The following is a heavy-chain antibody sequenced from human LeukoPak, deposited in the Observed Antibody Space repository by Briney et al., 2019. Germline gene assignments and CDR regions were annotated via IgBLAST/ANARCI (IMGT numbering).Heavy chain of an antibody. CDR2: ISYSGST. V-gene: IGHV4-59*01. Sequence: SETLSLTCTVSAGSISSYYWSWIRQPPGRGLEWIGYISYSGSTNYNPSLKSRVTISVDTSKNQLSLKLSSATAADTAVYYCARGGGSGRGNWFDPWGQGSLVIVSS. CDR3: ARGGGSGRGNWFDP. D-gene: IGHD3-10*01. CDR1: AGSISSYY. J-gene: IGHJ5*02.